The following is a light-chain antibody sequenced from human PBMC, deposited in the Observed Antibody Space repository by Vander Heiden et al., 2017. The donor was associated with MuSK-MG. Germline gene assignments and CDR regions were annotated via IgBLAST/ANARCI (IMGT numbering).Light chain of an antibody. CDR3: QRDDVYSGT. J-gene: IGKJ4*01. CDR2: KAS. CDR1: QSINSW. V-gene: IGKV1-5*03. Sequence: DIQMTQSPSTLSASVGDRVTITCRASQSINSWLAWYQQKPGKAPNLLIHKASVLHTGVPSRFSGSASGTEFTLTISSLQPDDFATYYCQRDDVYSGTFGGGTKVEIK.